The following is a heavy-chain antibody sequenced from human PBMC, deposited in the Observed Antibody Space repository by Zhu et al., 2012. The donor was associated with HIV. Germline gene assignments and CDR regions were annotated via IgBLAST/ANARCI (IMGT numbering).Heavy chain of an antibody. Sequence: QVQMQESGPGLVKPSETLSLTCGVSGYSISNGYYWGWIRQPPGKGLEWIGSIHYSGRTYNNPSLKSRVTISLDTSKNQFSLKLTSVTAADTALYWCARRTAAAFDIWGQGIRVTVSS. CDR1: GYSISNGYY. D-gene: IGHD6-13*01. J-gene: IGHJ4*02. V-gene: IGHV4-38-2*01. CDR3: ARRTAAAFDI. CDR2: IHYSGRT.